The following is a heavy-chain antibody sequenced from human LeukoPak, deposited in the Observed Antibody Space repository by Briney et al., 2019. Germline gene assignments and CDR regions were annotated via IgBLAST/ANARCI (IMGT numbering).Heavy chain of an antibody. CDR1: GGSISSGDYY. D-gene: IGHD1-7*01. J-gene: IGHJ5*02. Sequence: SETLSLTCTVSGGSISSGDYYWSWIRQPPGKGPEWIGYIYYSGSTYYNPSLKSRVTISVDTSKNQFSLKLSSVTAADTAVYYCARTPRVTGTTYFYWFDPWGQGTLVTVSS. CDR2: IYYSGST. V-gene: IGHV4-30-4*08. CDR3: ARTPRVTGTTYFYWFDP.